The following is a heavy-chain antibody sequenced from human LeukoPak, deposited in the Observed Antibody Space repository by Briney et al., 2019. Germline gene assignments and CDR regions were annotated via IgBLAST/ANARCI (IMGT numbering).Heavy chain of an antibody. J-gene: IGHJ4*02. CDR3: AKMGRVVITFSQIDY. Sequence: GGSLRLSCAASGFTFRMYAMSWVRQAPGKGLEWVSTISGAGDNTYYADSVKGRFTIPRDNSKNTLYLEMNSLRPEDTAVYYCAKMGRVVITFSQIDYWGQGILVTVSS. V-gene: IGHV3-23*01. CDR1: GFTFRMYA. CDR2: ISGAGDNT. D-gene: IGHD3-22*01.